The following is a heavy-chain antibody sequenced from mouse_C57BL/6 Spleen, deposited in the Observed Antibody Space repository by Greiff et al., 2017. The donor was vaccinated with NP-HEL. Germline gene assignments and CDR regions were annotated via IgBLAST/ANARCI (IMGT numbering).Heavy chain of an antibody. CDR2: IYPGDGDT. J-gene: IGHJ2*01. Sequence: QVQLQQSGPELVKPGASVKISCKASGYAFSSSWMNWVKQRPGKGLEWIGRIYPGDGDTNYNGKFKGKATLTADKSSSTAYMQLSSLTSEDSAVYFCARRNITTVVLDYWGQGTTLTVSS. CDR1: GYAFSSSW. D-gene: IGHD1-1*01. V-gene: IGHV1-82*01. CDR3: ARRNITTVVLDY.